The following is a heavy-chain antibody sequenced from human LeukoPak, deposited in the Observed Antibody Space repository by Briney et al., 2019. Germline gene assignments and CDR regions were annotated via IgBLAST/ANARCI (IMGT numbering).Heavy chain of an antibody. D-gene: IGHD6-13*01. CDR1: GGSISNYY. CDR3: ARGVYIAAAQYGY. Sequence: SETLSLTCTVSGGSISNYYWSWIRQPPGKGLEWIGYIYYSGTTNYNPSLKSRVTISVDTSKNQFSLKLNSVTAADTAVYYCARGVYIAAAQYGYWGQGTLITVSS. CDR2: IYYSGTT. V-gene: IGHV4-59*01. J-gene: IGHJ4*02.